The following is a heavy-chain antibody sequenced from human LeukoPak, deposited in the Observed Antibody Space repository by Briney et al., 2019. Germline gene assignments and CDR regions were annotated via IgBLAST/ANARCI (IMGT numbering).Heavy chain of an antibody. V-gene: IGHV3-74*01. CDR1: RFTFSSYG. J-gene: IGHJ4*02. D-gene: IGHD6-19*01. Sequence: PGGSLRLSCAASRFTFSSYGMSWVRQAPGKGLVWVSRINSDGSNTSYADSVKGRFTISRDNAKNTLYLQMNSLRAEDTAVYYCGRGPSGNIAVAASVWGQGTLVTVSS. CDR2: INSDGSNT. CDR3: GRGPSGNIAVAASV.